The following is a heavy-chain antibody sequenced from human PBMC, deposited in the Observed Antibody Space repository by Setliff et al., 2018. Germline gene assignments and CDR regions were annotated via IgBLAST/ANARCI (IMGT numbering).Heavy chain of an antibody. J-gene: IGHJ3*02. Sequence: ASVKVSCKASGYTFTGHHLHWVQQAPGQGLEWMGWINPNSGGTNYAQKFQGRVTMTRDTSISTAYMELSRLRSDDTAMYYCARDLIAAAATTAFDIWGQGTMVTVSS. V-gene: IGHV1-2*02. D-gene: IGHD6-25*01. CDR2: INPNSGGT. CDR1: GYTFTGHH. CDR3: ARDLIAAAATTAFDI.